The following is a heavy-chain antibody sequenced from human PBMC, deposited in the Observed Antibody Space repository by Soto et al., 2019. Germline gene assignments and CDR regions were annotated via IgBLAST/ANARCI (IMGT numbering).Heavy chain of an antibody. D-gene: IGHD6-19*01. J-gene: IGHJ4*02. V-gene: IGHV4-4*02. CDR3: ARDRNNIAVAGTYY. CDR2: IYHSGST. Sequence: SETLSLTCAVSGGSISSINWWSWVRQPPGKGLEWIGEIYHSGSTNYNPSLKSRVTISVDKSKNQFSLKLSSVTAADTAVYYCARDRNNIAVAGTYYWGQGTLVTVSS. CDR1: GGSISSINW.